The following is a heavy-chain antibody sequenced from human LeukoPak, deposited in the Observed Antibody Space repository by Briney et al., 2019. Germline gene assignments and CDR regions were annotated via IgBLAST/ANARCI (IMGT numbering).Heavy chain of an antibody. CDR3: ASSRPNRYSSSWELRGVFDY. CDR1: GFTFSSYA. CDR2: ISYDGSNK. V-gene: IGHV3-30-3*01. J-gene: IGHJ4*02. Sequence: GRSLRLSCAASGFTFSSYAMHWVRQAPGKGLEWVAVISYDGSNKYYADSVKGRFTISRDNSKNTLYLQMNSLRAEDTAVYYCASSRPNRYSSSWELRGVFDYWGQGTLVTVSS. D-gene: IGHD6-13*01.